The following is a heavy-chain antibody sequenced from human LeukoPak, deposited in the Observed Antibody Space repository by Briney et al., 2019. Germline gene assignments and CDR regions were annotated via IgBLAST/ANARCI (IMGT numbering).Heavy chain of an antibody. V-gene: IGHV1-18*01. CDR1: GYTFSDYG. D-gene: IGHD3-16*01. Sequence: GASVKVSCKASGYTFSDYGITWVRQAPGQGLEWMGWISAYNGNTNYAQKLQGRVTMTTDTSTSTAYMELRSLRSDDTAVYYCARFGALHDAFDIWGQGTMVTVSS. J-gene: IGHJ3*02. CDR2: ISAYNGNT. CDR3: ARFGALHDAFDI.